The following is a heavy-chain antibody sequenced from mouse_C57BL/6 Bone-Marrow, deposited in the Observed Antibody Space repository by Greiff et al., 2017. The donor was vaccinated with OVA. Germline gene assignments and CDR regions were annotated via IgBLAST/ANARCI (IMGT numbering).Heavy chain of an antibody. CDR1: GFNIKDDY. Sequence: EGQLQQSGAELVRPGASVKLSCTASGFNIKDDYMHWVKQRPEQGLEWIGWIDPEHGDTEYASKFQGKATITADTSSNTAYLQLSSLTSEDTAVYYCTTKFYYYGSSYGDYWGQGTTLTVSS. CDR3: TTKFYYYGSSYGDY. D-gene: IGHD1-1*01. J-gene: IGHJ2*01. CDR2: IDPEHGDT. V-gene: IGHV14-4*01.